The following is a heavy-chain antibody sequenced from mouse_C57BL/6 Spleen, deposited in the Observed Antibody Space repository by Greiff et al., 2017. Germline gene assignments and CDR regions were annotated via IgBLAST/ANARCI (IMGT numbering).Heavy chain of an antibody. V-gene: IGHV1-82*01. Sequence: QVQLQQSGPELVKPGASVKISCKASGYAFSSSWMNWVKQRPGKGLEWIGRIYPGDGDTNYNGKFKGKATLTADKSSSTAYMQLSSLTSEDSAVYCCARWRNYYGSSYGGDYWGQGTSVTVSS. CDR1: GYAFSSSW. CDR2: IYPGDGDT. CDR3: ARWRNYYGSSYGGDY. J-gene: IGHJ4*01. D-gene: IGHD1-1*01.